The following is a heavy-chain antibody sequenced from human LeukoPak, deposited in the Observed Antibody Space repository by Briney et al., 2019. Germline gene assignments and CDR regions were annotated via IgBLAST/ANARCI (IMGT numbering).Heavy chain of an antibody. J-gene: IGHJ4*02. CDR2: ISSSSSYI. D-gene: IGHD6-6*01. CDR1: GFTFSSYS. V-gene: IGHV3-21*04. Sequence: GGSLRLSCAASGFTFSSYSMNWVRQAPGKGLEWVSSISSSSSYIYYADSVKGRFTIPKDNAKNSLYLQMNSLRAEDTAVYYCARTSSSSDYFDYWGQGTLVTVSS. CDR3: ARTSSSSDYFDY.